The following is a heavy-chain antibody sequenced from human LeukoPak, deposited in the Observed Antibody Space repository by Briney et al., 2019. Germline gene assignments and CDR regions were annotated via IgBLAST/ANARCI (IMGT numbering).Heavy chain of an antibody. J-gene: IGHJ4*02. D-gene: IGHD1-26*01. Sequence: SETLSLTCTVSGGSISSYHWSWIRQPPGKGLEWIGYIYYSGSTNCNPSLKSRVTISVDTSKNQFSLKLSSVTAADTAVYYCARDLGELHNYWGQGTLVTVSS. V-gene: IGHV4-59*01. CDR2: IYYSGST. CDR3: ARDLGELHNY. CDR1: GGSISSYH.